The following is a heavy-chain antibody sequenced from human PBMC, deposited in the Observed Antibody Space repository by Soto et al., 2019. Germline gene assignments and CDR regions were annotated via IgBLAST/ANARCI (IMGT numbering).Heavy chain of an antibody. CDR3: ARGDFGHNVIRGFGY. V-gene: IGHV3-7*03. CDR2: IKEDGSET. D-gene: IGHD1-1*01. J-gene: IGHJ4*01. CDR1: GFSFYNYW. Sequence: GGSLRLSCVASGFSFYNYWMTWVRQAPGKGPEWVANIKEDGSETYSVDSVWGRFTVSRDNARNSLYLQMNNLRAEDTALYYCARGDFGHNVIRGFGYWGHGT.